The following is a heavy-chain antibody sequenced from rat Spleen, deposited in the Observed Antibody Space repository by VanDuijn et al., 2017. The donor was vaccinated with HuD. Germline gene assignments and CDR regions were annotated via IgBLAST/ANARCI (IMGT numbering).Heavy chain of an antibody. V-gene: IGHV5-58*01. CDR2: ISPDGGST. Sequence: EVQLVETGGDLVQPGRSLKLSCVASGFTFNNYWMTWIRQAPGKGLEWVASISPDGGSTYYPDSVKGRFTISRDNAENTVYLQMHSLRSEDTATYYCGKDMNYYSTYPFYVMGAWGQGASVTVSS. CDR1: GFTFNNYW. J-gene: IGHJ4*01. D-gene: IGHD1-2*01. CDR3: GKDMNYYSTYPFYVMGA.